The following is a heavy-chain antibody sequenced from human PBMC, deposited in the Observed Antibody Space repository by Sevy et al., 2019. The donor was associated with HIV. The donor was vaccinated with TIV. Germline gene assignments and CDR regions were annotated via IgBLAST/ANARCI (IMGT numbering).Heavy chain of an antibody. D-gene: IGHD3-22*01. J-gene: IGHJ3*02. CDR3: AKTENYYDSSGYYPDAFDI. CDR2: ISGSGGST. Sequence: GGSLRLSCAASGLTFSSYAMSWVRQAPGKGLEWVSAISGSGGSTYYADSVKGRFTISRDNSKNTLYLQMNSLRAEDTAVYYCAKTENYYDSSGYYPDAFDIWGQGTMVTVSS. CDR1: GLTFSSYA. V-gene: IGHV3-23*01.